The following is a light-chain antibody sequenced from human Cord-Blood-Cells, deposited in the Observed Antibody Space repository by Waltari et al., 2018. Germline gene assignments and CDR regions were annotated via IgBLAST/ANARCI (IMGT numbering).Light chain of an antibody. CDR1: QSISSY. V-gene: IGKV1-39*01. J-gene: IGKJ5*01. Sequence: DIHLTQSPSSLSASVGDRVNITCRASQSISSYLNWYQQKPGKAPKLLIYAASSLQSGVPSRFSGSGSGTDFTLTISSLQPEDFATYYCQQSYSTPITFGQGTRLEIK. CDR3: QQSYSTPIT. CDR2: AAS.